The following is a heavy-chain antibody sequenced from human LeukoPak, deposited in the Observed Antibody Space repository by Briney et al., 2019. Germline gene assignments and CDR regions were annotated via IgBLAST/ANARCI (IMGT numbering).Heavy chain of an antibody. CDR3: ARGRKWEFGDWTNIWFDP. CDR1: GYSFSIYE. CDR2: MNPGSGST. D-gene: IGHD2-8*01. J-gene: IGHJ5*02. V-gene: IGHV1-8*02. Sequence: GASVKVSCKASGYSFSIYEINWVRQAPGQGLEWMGWMNPGSGSTGHLEKFGGRLTMSRNTAINTAYMELSSLRSDDTAIYYCARGRKWEFGDWTNIWFDPWGQGTLVTVSS.